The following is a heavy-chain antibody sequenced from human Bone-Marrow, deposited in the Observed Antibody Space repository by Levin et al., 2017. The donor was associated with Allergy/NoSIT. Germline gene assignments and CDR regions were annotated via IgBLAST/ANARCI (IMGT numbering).Heavy chain of an antibody. CDR1: GFTFSSYS. CDR3: ARDRLDGSTLGW. J-gene: IGHJ4*02. CDR2: ISSSSSYI. Sequence: GGSLRLSCAASGFTFSSYSMNWVRQAPGKGLEWVSSISSSSSYIYYADSVKGRFTISRDNAKNSLYLQMNSLRAEDTAVYYCARDRLDGSTLGWWGQGTLVTVSS. V-gene: IGHV3-21*01. D-gene: IGHD5-24*01.